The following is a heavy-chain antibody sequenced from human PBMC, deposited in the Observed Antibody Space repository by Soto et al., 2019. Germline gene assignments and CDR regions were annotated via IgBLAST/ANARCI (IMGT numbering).Heavy chain of an antibody. Sequence: QVQLVQSGAEVKKPGSSVKVSCKASGGTFSSYTISWVRQAPGQGLEWMGRIIPILGIANYAQKFQGSVTITADKSTSTAYMELSSLRSEDTAVYYCARVGECSGGSCYTGGFDYWGQGTLVTVSS. CDR1: GGTFSSYT. CDR3: ARVGECSGGSCYTGGFDY. J-gene: IGHJ4*02. CDR2: IIPILGIA. V-gene: IGHV1-69*02. D-gene: IGHD2-15*01.